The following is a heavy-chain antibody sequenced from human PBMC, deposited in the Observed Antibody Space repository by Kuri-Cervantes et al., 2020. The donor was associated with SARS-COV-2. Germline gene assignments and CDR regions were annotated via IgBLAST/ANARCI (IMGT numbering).Heavy chain of an antibody. CDR2: IYHSGST. J-gene: IGHJ4*02. CDR1: GGSISSSSYY. Sequence: GSLRLSCTVSGGSISSSSYYWGWIRQPPGKGLEWIGSIYHSGSTYYNPSLKSRVTISVDTSKNQFSLKLSSVTAADTAVYYCARSPWTSYIFDYWGQGTLVTVSS. D-gene: IGHD3-10*01. CDR3: ARSPWTSYIFDY. V-gene: IGHV4-39*07.